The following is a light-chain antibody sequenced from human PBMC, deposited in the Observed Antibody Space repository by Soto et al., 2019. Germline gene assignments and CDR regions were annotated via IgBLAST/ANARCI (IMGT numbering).Light chain of an antibody. CDR3: SSYTTDGTLVV. Sequence: QSALTQPASVSGSPGQSITISCSGTSVDVGGYDYVSWYQQHPGKAPKLLIYDVNNRPSGISSRFAGSKSANTASLTISGLQAEDEADYYCSSYTTDGTLVVFGGGTKVTVL. CDR1: SVDVGGYDY. V-gene: IGLV2-14*03. CDR2: DVN. J-gene: IGLJ2*01.